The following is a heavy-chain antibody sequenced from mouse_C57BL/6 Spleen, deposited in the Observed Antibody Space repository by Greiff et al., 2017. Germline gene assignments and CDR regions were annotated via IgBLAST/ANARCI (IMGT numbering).Heavy chain of an antibody. V-gene: IGHV1-61*01. CDR2: IYPSDSET. Sequence: VQLQQPGAELVRPGSSVKLSCKASGYTFTSYWMDWVKQRPGKGLEWIGNIYPSDSETHYNQKFKDKATLTVYKSTSTAYMQLSSLTSEDSAVLYGARRGDDYDALYNWGQVTTLTVSS. CDR1: GYTFTSYW. D-gene: IGHD2-4*01. CDR3: ARRGDDYDALYN. J-gene: IGHJ2*01.